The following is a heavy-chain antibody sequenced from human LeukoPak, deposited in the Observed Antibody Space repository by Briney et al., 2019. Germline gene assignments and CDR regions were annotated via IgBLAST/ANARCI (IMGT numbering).Heavy chain of an antibody. CDR3: ARYGLTAALDF. V-gene: IGHV3-7*01. CDR1: GFTFSSSW. Sequence: GGSLRLSCAASGFTFSSSWMSWVRQAPGKGPEWVANIKPDGSEKFHVDSVKGRSTISRDNSKSSLSLQMNSLRAEDTAVYYCARYGLTAALDFWGQGTLVTVSS. D-gene: IGHD2-21*02. CDR2: IKPDGSEK. J-gene: IGHJ4*02.